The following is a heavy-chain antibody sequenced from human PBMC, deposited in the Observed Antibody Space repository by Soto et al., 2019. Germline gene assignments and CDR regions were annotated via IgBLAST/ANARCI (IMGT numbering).Heavy chain of an antibody. CDR3: ERLFRSGWYTAFDY. D-gene: IGHD6-19*01. CDR1: GGSISSSSYY. V-gene: IGHV4-39*01. Sequence: SETLSLTCTVSGGSISSSSYYWGWIRQPPGKGLEWIGSIYYSGSTYYHPSLKSRVTISVDTSKNQFSLKLSSVTAAATAVYYCERLFRSGWYTAFDYWGQGTMVTVSS. CDR2: IYYSGST. J-gene: IGHJ4*02.